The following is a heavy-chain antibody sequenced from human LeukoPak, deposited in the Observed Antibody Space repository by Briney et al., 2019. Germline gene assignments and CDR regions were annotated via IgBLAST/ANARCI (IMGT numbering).Heavy chain of an antibody. CDR3: ARADPGYCSSTSCYVLDG. CDR1: GGTFSSYA. J-gene: IGHJ4*02. V-gene: IGHV1-69*04. CDR2: IIPILGIA. D-gene: IGHD2-2*01. Sequence: SVKVSCKASGGTFSSYAISWVRQAPGQGLEWMGRIIPILGIANYAQKFQGRVTITADKSTSTAYMELSSLRSEDTAVYYCARADPGYCSSTSCYVLDGWGQGTLVTVSS.